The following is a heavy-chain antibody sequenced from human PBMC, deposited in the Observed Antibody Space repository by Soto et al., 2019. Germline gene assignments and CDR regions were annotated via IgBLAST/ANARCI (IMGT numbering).Heavy chain of an antibody. D-gene: IGHD6-19*01. CDR1: GFTFSSYA. CDR3: ARDPESGGWYWFDP. J-gene: IGHJ5*02. CDR2: ISYDGSNK. V-gene: IGHV3-30-3*01. Sequence: QVQLVESGGGVVQPGRSLRLSCAASGFTFSSYAMHWVRQAPGKGLEWVAVISYDGSNKYYADSVKGRFTISRDNSKNTLYLQMNSPRAEDTAVNYCARDPESGGWYWFDPWGQGTLVTVSS.